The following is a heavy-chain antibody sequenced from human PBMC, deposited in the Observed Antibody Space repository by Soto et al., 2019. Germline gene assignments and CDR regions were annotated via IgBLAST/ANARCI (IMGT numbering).Heavy chain of an antibody. Sequence: GGSLRLSCAASGFTFSSYAMHWVRQAPGKGLEWVAVISYDGSNKYYADSVKGRFTISRDSSKNTLYLQMNSLRAEDTAVYYCARDPWAMIVVDDYYYYGMDVWGQGTTVTVSS. CDR1: GFTFSSYA. CDR2: ISYDGSNK. J-gene: IGHJ6*02. D-gene: IGHD3-22*01. V-gene: IGHV3-30-3*01. CDR3: ARDPWAMIVVDDYYYYGMDV.